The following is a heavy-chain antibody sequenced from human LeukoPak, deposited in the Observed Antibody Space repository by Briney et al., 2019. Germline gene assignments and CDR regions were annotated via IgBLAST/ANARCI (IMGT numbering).Heavy chain of an antibody. CDR1: GFTFDDYA. Sequence: GGSLRLSCAASGFTFDDYAMHWVRQPPGKGLEWVSLISGDGGSTYYADSVKGRFTISRDNSKNSLYLQMNSLRTEDTALYYCAKEGDYYGSGSYGYWGQGTLVTVSS. J-gene: IGHJ4*02. D-gene: IGHD3-10*01. CDR2: ISGDGGST. CDR3: AKEGDYYGSGSYGY. V-gene: IGHV3-43*02.